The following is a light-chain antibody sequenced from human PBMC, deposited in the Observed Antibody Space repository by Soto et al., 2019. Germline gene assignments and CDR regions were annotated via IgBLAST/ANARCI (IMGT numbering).Light chain of an antibody. J-gene: IGKJ2*01. CDR1: QTITNRY. CDR2: GAS. Sequence: EIVLTQSPGTLSLSPGERATLSCRAGQTITNRYLAWHQQKPGQAPRLLIYGASSRATGIPDRFSGSGSGTDFTLTISRLEPEDFAVYYCQQYGSSPYTFGQGTKLEIK. CDR3: QQYGSSPYT. V-gene: IGKV3-20*01.